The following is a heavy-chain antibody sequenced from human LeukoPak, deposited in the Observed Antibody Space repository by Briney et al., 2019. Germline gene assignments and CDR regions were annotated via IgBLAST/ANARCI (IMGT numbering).Heavy chain of an antibody. V-gene: IGHV1-69*13. CDR2: IIPIFGTA. D-gene: IGHD1-20*01. Sequence: ASVKVSWKASGGTFSSYAISWVRQAPGQGLEWMGGIIPIFGTANYAQKFQGRVTITADESTSTAYMELSSLRSEDTAVYYCAKILTGTGPTMDVWGQGTTVTVSS. CDR3: AKILTGTGPTMDV. J-gene: IGHJ6*02. CDR1: GGTFSSYA.